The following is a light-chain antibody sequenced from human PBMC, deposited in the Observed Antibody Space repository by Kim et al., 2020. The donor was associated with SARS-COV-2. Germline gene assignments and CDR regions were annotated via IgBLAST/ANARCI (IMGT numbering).Light chain of an antibody. CDR3: QQSYNTPQYT. Sequence: ASVGDKVTITCRASQTISTFLNWYQHKPGKVPKLLIYAASSLYTVVPSRFSGTGSGTDFALTINGLQPEDFATYYCQQSYNTPQYTFGQGTKLEI. CDR2: AAS. V-gene: IGKV1-39*01. J-gene: IGKJ2*01. CDR1: QTISTF.